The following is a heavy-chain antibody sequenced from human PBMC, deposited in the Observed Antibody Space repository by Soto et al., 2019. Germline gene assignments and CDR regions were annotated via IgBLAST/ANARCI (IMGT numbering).Heavy chain of an antibody. CDR2: ISGSGGST. Sequence: HGGSLRLSCAASGFTFSSYAMSWVRQAPGKGLEWVSAISGSGGSTYYADSVKGRFTISRDNSKNTLYLQMNSLRAEDTAVYYCAKARRITMIVVVIRSFDYWGQGTLVTVSS. V-gene: IGHV3-23*01. CDR1: GFTFSSYA. J-gene: IGHJ4*02. D-gene: IGHD3-22*01. CDR3: AKARRITMIVVVIRSFDY.